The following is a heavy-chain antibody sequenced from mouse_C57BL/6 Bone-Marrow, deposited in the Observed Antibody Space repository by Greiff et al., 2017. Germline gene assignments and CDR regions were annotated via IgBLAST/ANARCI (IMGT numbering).Heavy chain of an antibody. Sequence: VQLQQPGAELVMPGASVKLSCKASGYTFTSYWMHWVKQRPGQGLEWIGEIDPSDSYTNYNQKFKGKSTLTVDKSSSTAYMQLSSLTSEDSAVYYCAREEASYYSNYVDAMDYWGQGTSVTVYS. V-gene: IGHV1-69*01. CDR1: GYTFTSYW. CDR2: IDPSDSYT. J-gene: IGHJ4*01. D-gene: IGHD2-5*01. CDR3: AREEASYYSNYVDAMDY.